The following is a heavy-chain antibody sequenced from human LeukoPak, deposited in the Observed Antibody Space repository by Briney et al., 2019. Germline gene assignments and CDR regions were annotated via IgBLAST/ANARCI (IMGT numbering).Heavy chain of an antibody. Sequence: ASVKVSCKASGYTFTSYDINWVRQATGQGLEWMGLISAYNGNTNYAQKLQGRVTMTTDTSTSTAYMELRSLRSDDTAVYYCARANVGYYYDSSGYYVFDYWGQGTLVTVSS. CDR1: GYTFTSYD. CDR2: ISAYNGNT. D-gene: IGHD3-22*01. CDR3: ARANVGYYYDSSGYYVFDY. J-gene: IGHJ4*02. V-gene: IGHV1-18*01.